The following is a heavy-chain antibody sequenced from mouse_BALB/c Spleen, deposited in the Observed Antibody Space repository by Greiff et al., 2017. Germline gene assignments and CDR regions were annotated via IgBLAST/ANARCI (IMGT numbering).Heavy chain of an antibody. CDR3: ARGGYDDAMDY. J-gene: IGHJ4*01. Sequence: DVMLVESGGGLVKPGGSLKLSCAASGFTFSDYYMYWVRQTPEKRLEWVATISDGGSYTYYPDSVKGRFTISRDNAKNNLYLQMSSLKSEDTAMYYCARGGYDDAMDYWGRGTSVTVSS. D-gene: IGHD2-14*01. CDR1: GFTFSDYY. V-gene: IGHV5-4*02. CDR2: ISDGGSYT.